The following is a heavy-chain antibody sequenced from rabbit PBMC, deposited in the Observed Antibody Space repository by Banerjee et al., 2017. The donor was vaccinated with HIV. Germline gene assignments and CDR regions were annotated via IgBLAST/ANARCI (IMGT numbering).Heavy chain of an antibody. D-gene: IGHD3-1*01. V-gene: IGHV1S47*01. CDR2: INTSSGR. J-gene: IGHJ6*01. Sequence: QEQLVESGGGLVQPEGSMTLTCKASGFDFSSNAMCWVRQAPGKGLELLACINTSSGRWFASWVNGRFTISRSTSLNTVDLKMTSLTAADTATYFCARKTDPNSYGMDLWGPGTLVTVS. CDR1: GFDFSSNA. CDR3: ARKTDPNSYGMDL.